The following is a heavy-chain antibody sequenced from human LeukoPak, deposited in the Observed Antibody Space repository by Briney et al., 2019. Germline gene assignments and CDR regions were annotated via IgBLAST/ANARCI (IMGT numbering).Heavy chain of an antibody. CDR2: ISYSGST. J-gene: IGHJ3*02. V-gene: IGHV4-59*01. CDR3: AKEGAESFPDAYDI. D-gene: IGHD3-10*01. Sequence: SETLSLTCTVSGGSISPYYWSWLRQPPGKGLEWIGYISYSGSTKNNPSLKSRVTISLDTSKNQFSLKLTSVTAADTAVYYCAKEGAESFPDAYDIWGQGTMITVSS. CDR1: GGSISPYY.